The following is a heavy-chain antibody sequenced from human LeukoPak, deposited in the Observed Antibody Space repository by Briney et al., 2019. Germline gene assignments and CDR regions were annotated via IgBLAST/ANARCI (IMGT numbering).Heavy chain of an antibody. CDR3: ARESRIHYDFWSGYSSFDY. D-gene: IGHD3-3*01. J-gene: IGHJ4*02. V-gene: IGHV1-18*01. CDR2: ISAYNGNT. Sequence: ASVKVSCKASGYTFTSYGISWVRQAPGQGLEWMGWISAYNGNTNYAQKLQGRVTMTTDTSTSTAYMELRSLRSDDTAVYYCARESRIHYDFWSGYSSFDYWGQGTLVTVSS. CDR1: GYTFTSYG.